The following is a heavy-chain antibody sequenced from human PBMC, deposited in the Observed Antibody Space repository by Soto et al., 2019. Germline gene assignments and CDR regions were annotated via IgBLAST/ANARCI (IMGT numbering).Heavy chain of an antibody. D-gene: IGHD1-1*01. CDR3: ARRSGYRDAFDI. V-gene: IGHV4-39*01. CDR2: IYYSGST. Sequence: QLQLQESGPGLVKPSETLSLTCTVSGGSISSSSYYWGWIRQPPGKGLEWIGSIYYSGSTYYNPSLQSRVTISVDTSQNQFSLKLSSVTAADTAIYYCARRSGYRDAFDIWGQRTMVTVSS. CDR1: GGSISSSSYY. J-gene: IGHJ3*02.